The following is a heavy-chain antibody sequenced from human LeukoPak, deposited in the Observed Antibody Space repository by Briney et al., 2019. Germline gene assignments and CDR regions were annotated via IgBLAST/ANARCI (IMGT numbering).Heavy chain of an antibody. Sequence: SETLSLTCAVYGGSFSGYYWSWIRQPPGKGLEWIGEINHSGSTNYNPSLKSRVTISVDTSKNQFSLKLSSVTAADTAVYYCARGAYCGGDCYLVAFDIWSQGTMVTVSS. V-gene: IGHV4-34*01. CDR1: GGSFSGYY. D-gene: IGHD2-21*02. CDR2: INHSGST. CDR3: ARGAYCGGDCYLVAFDI. J-gene: IGHJ3*02.